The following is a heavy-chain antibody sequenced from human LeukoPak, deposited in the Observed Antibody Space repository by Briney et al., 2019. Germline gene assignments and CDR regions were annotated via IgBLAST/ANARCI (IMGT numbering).Heavy chain of an antibody. Sequence: PGGSLRLSCAASGLTFSGADMHWVRQAPGKGLEWVSVIYSGGSIYYADSVKGRFTISRDNSRNTLYLQMNSLRAEDTAVYYCAKAPYSSSWYFPLLLDYWGQGTLVTVSS. V-gene: IGHV3-53*01. CDR2: IYSGGSI. D-gene: IGHD6-13*01. CDR3: AKAPYSSSWYFPLLLDY. J-gene: IGHJ4*02. CDR1: GLTFSGAD.